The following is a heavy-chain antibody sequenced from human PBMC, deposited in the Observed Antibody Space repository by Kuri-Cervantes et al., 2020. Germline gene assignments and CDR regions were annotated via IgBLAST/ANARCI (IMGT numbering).Heavy chain of an antibody. CDR1: GYTFTSYD. D-gene: IGHD3-3*01. Sequence: ASVKVSCKASGYTFTSYDINWVRQATGQGLEWMEWMNPNSGNTGYAQKFQGRVTMTRNTSISTAYMELSSLRSEDTAVYYCARAGMGVGSYYDFWSGLEYDYGMDVWGQGTTVTVSS. CDR2: MNPNSGNT. V-gene: IGHV1-8*01. J-gene: IGHJ6*02. CDR3: ARAGMGVGSYYDFWSGLEYDYGMDV.